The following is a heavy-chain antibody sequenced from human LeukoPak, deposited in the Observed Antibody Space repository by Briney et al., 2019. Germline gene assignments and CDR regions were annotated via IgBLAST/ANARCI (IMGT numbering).Heavy chain of an antibody. V-gene: IGHV3-23*01. CDR1: GFTFHTYA. Sequence: GGSLRLSCAASGFTFHTYAMSWVRQAPGKGQEWVSAISGNGAATYYADSVKGRFTISRDNSKNTLFVQMNSLRGEDTAVYYCAKDSGGRYQLAAGNWFDSWGQGTLVTVSS. CDR2: ISGNGAAT. J-gene: IGHJ5*01. CDR3: AKDSGGRYQLAAGNWFDS. D-gene: IGHD2-2*01.